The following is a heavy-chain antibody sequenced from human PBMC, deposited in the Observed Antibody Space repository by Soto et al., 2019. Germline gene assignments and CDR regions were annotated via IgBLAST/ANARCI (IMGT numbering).Heavy chain of an antibody. J-gene: IGHJ4*02. CDR1: GGTFSSYT. Sequence: SVKVSCKASGGTFSSYTISWVRQAPGQGLEWMGRIIPILGIANYAQKFQGRVTITADKSTSTAYMELSSLRSEDTAVYYCAREGEKVDTAMALDYWGQGTLVTVSS. V-gene: IGHV1-69*04. D-gene: IGHD5-18*01. CDR3: AREGEKVDTAMALDY. CDR2: IIPILGIA.